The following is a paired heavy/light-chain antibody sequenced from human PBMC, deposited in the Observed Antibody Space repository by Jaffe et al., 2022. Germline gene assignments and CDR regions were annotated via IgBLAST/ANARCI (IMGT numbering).Light chain of an antibody. CDR2: AAS. V-gene: IGKV1-39*01. J-gene: IGKJ2*01. CDR1: QSISSY. CDR3: QQSYSTLDT. Sequence: DIQMTQSPSSLSASVGDRVTITCRASQSISSYLNWYQQKPGKAPKLLIYAASSLQSGVPSRFSGSGSGTDFTLTISSLQPEDFATYYCQQSYSTLDTFGQGTKLEIK.
Heavy chain of an antibody. Sequence: QLQLQESGPGLVKPSETLSLTCTVSGGSISSSSYYWGWIRQPPGKGLEWIGSIYYSGSTYYNPSLKSRVTISVDTSKNQFSLKLSSVTAADTAVYYCARKVPILLWFRETSPGGAFDIWGQGTMVTVSS. CDR3: ARKVPILLWFRETSPGGAFDI. CDR2: IYYSGST. D-gene: IGHD3-10*01. J-gene: IGHJ3*02. CDR1: GGSISSSSYY. V-gene: IGHV4-39*01.